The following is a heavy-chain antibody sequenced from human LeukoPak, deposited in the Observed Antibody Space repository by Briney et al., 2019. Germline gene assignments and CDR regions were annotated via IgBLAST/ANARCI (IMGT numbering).Heavy chain of an antibody. Sequence: GESLKISFKGSGSRFNYYWIGWVRQMPGKGLEWMGIIYPGDSDTRYRPSLEGQVTISVDKSISTAYLQWSSLKASDTAMYYCARQDGNSKYYFDYWGQGTLVTVSS. V-gene: IGHV5-51*01. D-gene: IGHD1-1*01. CDR1: GSRFNYYW. CDR2: IYPGDSDT. J-gene: IGHJ4*02. CDR3: ARQDGNSKYYFDY.